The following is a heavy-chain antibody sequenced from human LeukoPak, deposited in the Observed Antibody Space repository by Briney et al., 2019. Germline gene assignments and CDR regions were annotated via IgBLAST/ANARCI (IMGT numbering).Heavy chain of an antibody. D-gene: IGHD3-3*01. CDR2: ISYDGSNK. CDR1: GFTFSSYG. CDR3: ARAGEGDFWSGFYYYMDV. J-gene: IGHJ6*03. V-gene: IGHV3-30*03. Sequence: GGSLRLSCAASGFTFSSYGMHWVRQAPGKGLEWVAVISYDGSNKYYADSVKGRFTISRDNSKNTLYLQMNSLRAEDTAVYYCARAGEGDFWSGFYYYMDVWGKGTTVTVSS.